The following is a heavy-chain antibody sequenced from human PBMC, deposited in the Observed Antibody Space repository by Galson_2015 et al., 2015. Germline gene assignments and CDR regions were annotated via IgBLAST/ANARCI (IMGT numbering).Heavy chain of an antibody. Sequence: SVKVSCKASGYTFTSYSMNWVRQAPGQGLEWMGWINTNTGNPTYAQGFTGRFVFSLDTSVSTAYLQISSLKAEDTAVYYCARAPLRQLVNNWFDPWGQGTLVTVSS. CDR2: INTNTGNP. V-gene: IGHV7-4-1*02. J-gene: IGHJ5*02. CDR3: ARAPLRQLVNNWFDP. D-gene: IGHD6-13*01. CDR1: GYTFTSYS.